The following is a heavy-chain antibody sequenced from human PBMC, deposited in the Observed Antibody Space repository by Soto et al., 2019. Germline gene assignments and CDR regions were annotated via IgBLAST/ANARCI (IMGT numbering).Heavy chain of an antibody. J-gene: IGHJ6*02. CDR3: ARAQYSSGWYGLGLRGDYYYGMDV. D-gene: IGHD6-19*01. Sequence: PGGSLRLSCAASGFTFSSYSMNWVRQAPGKGLEWVSSISSSSSYIYYADSVKGRFTISRDNAKNSLYLQMNSLRAEDTAVYYCARAQYSSGWYGLGLRGDYYYGMDVWGQGTTVTVSS. V-gene: IGHV3-21*01. CDR2: ISSSSSYI. CDR1: GFTFSSYS.